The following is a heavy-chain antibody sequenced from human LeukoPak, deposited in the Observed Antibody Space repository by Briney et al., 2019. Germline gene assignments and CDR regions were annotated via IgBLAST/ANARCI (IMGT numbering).Heavy chain of an antibody. V-gene: IGHV4-39*07. Sequence: SETLSLTCTVSGGSISSSSYYWGWIRQPPGKGLEWIGTIYYSGSTYYNPSLKSRVTISVDTSKNQFSLRLSSVTAADTAVYYCARDGYNPIDYWGQETLVTVSS. CDR2: IYYSGST. D-gene: IGHD5-24*01. CDR1: GGSISSSSYY. CDR3: ARDGYNPIDY. J-gene: IGHJ4*02.